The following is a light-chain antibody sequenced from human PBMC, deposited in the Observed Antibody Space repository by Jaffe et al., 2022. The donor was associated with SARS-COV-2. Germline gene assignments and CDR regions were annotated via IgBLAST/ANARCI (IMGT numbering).Light chain of an antibody. J-gene: IGKJ1*01. Sequence: DIQMTQSPSSLSASVGDRVTITCRASQNIINYLNWYQQKPGKAPKFLIYAASSLQSEVPSRFSGSGSGTDFTLTISSLQPEDSATYYCQQSYSFPRTFGQGTKVEIK. CDR2: AAS. CDR1: QNIINY. CDR3: QQSYSFPRT. V-gene: IGKV1-39*01.